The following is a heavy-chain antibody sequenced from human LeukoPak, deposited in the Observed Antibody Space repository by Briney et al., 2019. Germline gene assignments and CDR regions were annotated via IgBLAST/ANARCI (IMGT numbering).Heavy chain of an antibody. V-gene: IGHV3-30*18. J-gene: IGHJ4*02. CDR2: ISYDGSNK. CDR1: GFTFSSYG. Sequence: GGSLRLSCAASGFTFSSYGMHWVRQAPGKGLEWVAVISYDGSNKYYADSVKGRFTISRDNSKNTLYLQMNSLRAEDTAVYYCAKDGGQGGYSYGFFDYWGQGTLVTVSS. D-gene: IGHD5-18*01. CDR3: AKDGGQGGYSYGFFDY.